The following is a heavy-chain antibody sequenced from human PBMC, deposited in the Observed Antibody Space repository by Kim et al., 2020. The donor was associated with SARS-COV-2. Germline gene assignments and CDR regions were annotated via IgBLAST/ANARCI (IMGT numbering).Heavy chain of an antibody. D-gene: IGHD6-13*01. V-gene: IGHV3-30-3*01. J-gene: IGHJ6*02. CDR3: ARELRRSAAAESDYYYGMDV. Sequence: GGSLRLSCAASGFTFSSYAMHWVRQAPGKGLEWVAVISYDGSNKYYADSVKGRFTISRDNSKNTLYLQMNSLRAEDTAVYYCARELRRSAAAESDYYYGMDVWGQGTTVTVSS. CDR2: ISYDGSNK. CDR1: GFTFSSYA.